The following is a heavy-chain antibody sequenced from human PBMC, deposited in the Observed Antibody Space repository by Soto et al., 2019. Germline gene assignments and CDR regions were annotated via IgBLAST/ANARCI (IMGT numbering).Heavy chain of an antibody. CDR3: ARSGDYTNYYYYYMDV. V-gene: IGHV4-59*08. Sequence: SETLSLTCTVSGDSISNYYWSWIRQPPGKGLEWIGYIYHSGSTKYNPSLKSRVTISVAPSKNQFSLKLSSVTAADSAVYYCARSGDYTNYYYYYMDVWGKGTTVTVSS. D-gene: IGHD4-17*01. J-gene: IGHJ6*03. CDR2: IYHSGST. CDR1: GDSISNYY.